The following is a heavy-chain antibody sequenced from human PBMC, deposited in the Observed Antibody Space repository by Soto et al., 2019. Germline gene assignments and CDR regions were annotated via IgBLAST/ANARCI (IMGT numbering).Heavy chain of an antibody. CDR2: IYSSGST. J-gene: IGHJ4*02. Sequence: QVQLQESGPGLVKPSETLSLTCSVSGGSVSSGSYYWSWIRQPPGKGLEWIGYIYSSGSTKYTPSLKSRVTISVDTSKNQFSLKLSSVTAADTAVYYCARAGLGDGSDYWGQGTLVTVSS. V-gene: IGHV4-61*01. D-gene: IGHD1-26*01. CDR3: ARAGLGDGSDY. CDR1: GGSVSSGSYY.